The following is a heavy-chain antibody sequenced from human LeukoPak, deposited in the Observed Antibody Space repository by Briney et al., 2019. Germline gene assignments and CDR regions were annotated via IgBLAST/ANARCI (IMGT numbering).Heavy chain of an antibody. CDR3: ARASGYCSGGTCQSFDY. CDR2: ISWNSGNK. D-gene: IGHD2-15*01. V-gene: IGHV3-9*01. J-gene: IGHJ4*02. CDR1: GFTFNYYA. Sequence: PGRSLRLSCAASGFTFNYYAMNWVRQAPGKGLEWVSGISWNSGNKGYADSVKGRFTISRDNAKNSLYLQMNSLRAEDTAVYSCARASGYCSGGTCQSFDYWGQGTLVTVSS.